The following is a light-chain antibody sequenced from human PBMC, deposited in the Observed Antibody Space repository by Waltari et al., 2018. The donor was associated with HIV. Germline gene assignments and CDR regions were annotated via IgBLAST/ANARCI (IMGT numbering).Light chain of an antibody. CDR2: DAS. J-gene: IGKJ5*01. V-gene: IGKV1-13*02. CDR1: QGISGA. CDR3: QQFTSYLPIT. Sequence: AIQLTQSPSSLSASVGDRVTITCRASQGISGAVVWFQQKPGNAPKLLIYDASNLGNGVPSRFSGSGSGTDFTLTISSLQPEDFATYYCQQFTSYLPITFGQGTRLEIK.